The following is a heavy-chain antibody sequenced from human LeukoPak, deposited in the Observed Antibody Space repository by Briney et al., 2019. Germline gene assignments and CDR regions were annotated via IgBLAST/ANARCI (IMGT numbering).Heavy chain of an antibody. Sequence: AGGSLRLSCAASGFTFSSYAMSWVRQAPGKGLEWVSAISGSGGSAYYADSVKGRFTISRDNSKNTLYLQMNSLRAEDTAVYYCAKVSSSGSYPFDYWGQGTLVTVSS. J-gene: IGHJ4*02. CDR1: GFTFSSYA. V-gene: IGHV3-23*01. CDR3: AKVSSSGSYPFDY. CDR2: ISGSGGSA. D-gene: IGHD3-10*01.